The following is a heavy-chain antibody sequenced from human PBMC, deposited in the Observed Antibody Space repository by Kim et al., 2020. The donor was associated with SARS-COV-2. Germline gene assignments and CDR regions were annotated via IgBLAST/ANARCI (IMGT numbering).Heavy chain of an antibody. D-gene: IGHD5-12*01. V-gene: IGHV1-18*04. CDR2: ISAYNGNT. CDR1: GYTFTSYG. J-gene: IGHJ4*02. CDR3: ARVARGYSGYYKLYYFDY. Sequence: ASVKVSCKASGYTFTSYGISWVRQAPGQGLEWMGWISAYNGNTNYAQKLQGRVTMTTDTSTSTAYMELRSLRSDDTAVYYCARVARGYSGYYKLYYFDYWGQGTLVTVSS.